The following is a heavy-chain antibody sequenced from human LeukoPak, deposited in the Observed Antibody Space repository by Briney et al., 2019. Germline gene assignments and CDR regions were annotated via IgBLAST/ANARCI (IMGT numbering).Heavy chain of an antibody. J-gene: IGHJ3*02. Sequence: GGSLRLSCAASGFTFSTYGMTWVRQARGRGLEWVSTISSSGDRIHYADSVKGRLTISRDNSKNTLYLQMNSLRAEDTAVYYCAKTEQFTFDIWGQGTMVTVSS. D-gene: IGHD1/OR15-1a*01. V-gene: IGHV3-23*01. CDR3: AKTEQFTFDI. CDR1: GFTFSTYG. CDR2: ISSSGDRI.